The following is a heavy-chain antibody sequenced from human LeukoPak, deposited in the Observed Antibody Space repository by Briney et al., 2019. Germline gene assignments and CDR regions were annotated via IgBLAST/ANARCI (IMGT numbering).Heavy chain of an antibody. CDR3: ARGLYYYGTDAFDI. Sequence: TGGSLRLSCAAPGFSFSSYSMDWVRQAPGRGLEWVSSSSASGNYIYYADSVKGRFTISRDSAENSLYLQMNSLGAEDTAVYYCARGLYYYGTDAFDIWGQGTMVTVS. J-gene: IGHJ3*02. CDR1: GFSFSSYS. D-gene: IGHD3-16*01. V-gene: IGHV3-21*01. CDR2: SSASGNYI.